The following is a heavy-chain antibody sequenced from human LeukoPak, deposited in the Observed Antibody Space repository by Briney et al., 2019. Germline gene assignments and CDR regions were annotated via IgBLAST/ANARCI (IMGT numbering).Heavy chain of an antibody. CDR3: AKDRVDTAMTRYFDY. CDR1: GFTFSSYG. J-gene: IGHJ4*02. CDR2: IRYDGSNK. V-gene: IGHV3-30*02. D-gene: IGHD5-18*01. Sequence: GGSLRLSCAASGFTFSSYGMHWGRQAPGKGLEWVAFIRYDGSNKYYADSVKGRFTISRDNSKNTLYLQMNSLRAEDTAVYYCAKDRVDTAMTRYFDYWGQGTLVTVSS.